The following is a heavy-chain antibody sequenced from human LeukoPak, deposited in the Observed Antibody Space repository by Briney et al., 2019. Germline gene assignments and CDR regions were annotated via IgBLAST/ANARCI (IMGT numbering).Heavy chain of an antibody. CDR2: ISSRSAFI. CDR3: ARDAYYYDSSEPYIYYSYYYYMDV. V-gene: IGHV3-48*01. CDR1: GFTLSSYS. Sequence: PGGSLRLSCEASGFTLSSYSMNWVRQAPGKGLEWVSYISSRSAFIYYADSVKGRFTISRDNANNSLCLQMNSLSPEDTAVYYCARDAYYYDSSEPYIYYSYYYYMDVWGKGTPVTVSS. D-gene: IGHD3-22*01. J-gene: IGHJ6*03.